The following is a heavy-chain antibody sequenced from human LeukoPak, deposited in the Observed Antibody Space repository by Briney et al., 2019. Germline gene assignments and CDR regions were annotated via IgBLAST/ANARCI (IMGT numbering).Heavy chain of an antibody. CDR1: GFTVSTNY. CDR3: AREPATSGYCSGGSCYYYGMDV. D-gene: IGHD2-15*01. V-gene: IGHV3-53*01. J-gene: IGHJ6*02. Sequence: GGSLRLSCAASGFTVSTNYKSWVRQAPGKGLEWVSAISGSGGSTYYADSVKGRFTISRDNSKNTLYLQMNSLRAEDTAVYYCAREPATSGYCSGGSCYYYGMDVWGQGTTVTVSS. CDR2: ISGSGGST.